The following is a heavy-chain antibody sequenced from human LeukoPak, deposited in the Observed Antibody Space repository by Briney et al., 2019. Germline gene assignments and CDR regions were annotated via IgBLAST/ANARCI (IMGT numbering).Heavy chain of an antibody. Sequence: PGGSLRLSCAASGFTFSDYYMSWIRQAPGKGLEWVSYISSSSSYANYADSVKGRFTISRDNSKDTVYLQMNSLRAEDTAVYYCARDLGESYFDYWGQGTLVTVSS. CDR3: ARDLGESYFDY. J-gene: IGHJ4*02. CDR2: ISSSSSYA. V-gene: IGHV3-11*06. CDR1: GFTFSDYY.